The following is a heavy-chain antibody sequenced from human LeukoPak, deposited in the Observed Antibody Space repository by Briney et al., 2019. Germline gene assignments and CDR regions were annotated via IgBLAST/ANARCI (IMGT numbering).Heavy chain of an antibody. D-gene: IGHD6-6*01. CDR1: GFTFSRYG. Sequence: GGSLRLSCAASGFTFSRYGMHWVRQAPGKGLEWVAVISYDGSNKYYADSVEGRFTISRDNSKNTLYLQMNSLRAEDTAVYYCAKVRYGSSGYGYWGQGTLVTVSS. CDR3: AKVRYGSSGYGY. J-gene: IGHJ4*02. V-gene: IGHV3-30*18. CDR2: ISYDGSNK.